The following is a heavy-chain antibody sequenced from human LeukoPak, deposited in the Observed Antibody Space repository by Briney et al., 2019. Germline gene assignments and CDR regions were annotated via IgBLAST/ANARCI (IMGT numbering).Heavy chain of an antibody. J-gene: IGHJ4*02. Sequence: SETLSLTCTVSGGSISSGSYYWSWIRQPAGKGLEWIGRIYTSESTNYNPSLKSRVTISVDTSKNQFSLKLTSVTAADTAVYYCASWGASHHYFDSWGRGTLVTVSS. V-gene: IGHV4-61*02. CDR2: IYTSEST. CDR1: GGSISSGSYY. D-gene: IGHD1-26*01. CDR3: ASWGASHHYFDS.